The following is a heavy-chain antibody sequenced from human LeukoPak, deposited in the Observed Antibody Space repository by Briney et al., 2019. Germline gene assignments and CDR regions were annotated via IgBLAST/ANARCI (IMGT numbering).Heavy chain of an antibody. CDR2: IYYSGST. CDR1: GVSISSYY. D-gene: IGHD6-13*01. V-gene: IGHV4-59*01. J-gene: IGHJ4*02. CDR3: ARGTYGSSWQLEHFDY. Sequence: KPSETLSLTCTVSGVSISSYYWSWIRQPPGKGLEWIGYIYYSGSTNYSPSLKSRVTISVDTSNNQFSLKLSSLTAADTAVYYCARGTYGSSWQLEHFDYWGQGTLVTVSS.